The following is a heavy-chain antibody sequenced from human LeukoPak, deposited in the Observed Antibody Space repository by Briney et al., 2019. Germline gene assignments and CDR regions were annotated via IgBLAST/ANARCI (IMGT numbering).Heavy chain of an antibody. J-gene: IGHJ4*02. CDR1: GGSFSGYY. Sequence: MPSETLSLTCAVYGGSFSGYYWSWIRQPPGKGLEWIGEINHSGSTNYNPSLKSRVTISVDTSKNQFSLKLSSVTAADTAVYYCAKYDGSGYYLDYWGQGTLVTVSS. V-gene: IGHV4-34*01. CDR2: INHSGST. D-gene: IGHD3-22*01. CDR3: AKYDGSGYYLDY.